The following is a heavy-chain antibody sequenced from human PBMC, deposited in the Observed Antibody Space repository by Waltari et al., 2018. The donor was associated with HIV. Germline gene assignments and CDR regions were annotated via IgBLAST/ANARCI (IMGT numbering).Heavy chain of an antibody. Sequence: QVQLIQSGAEVKKPGASVKVSCKVFGYTLTELSMPWVRQAPGKGLEWMGGFDPEDDETIYEQKFQGRVTMTEDTSTDSAYMELSSLTSEDTAVYYCATGGGTTSIQLYDLDVWGQGTTVTVSS. D-gene: IGHD1-26*01. J-gene: IGHJ6*02. CDR1: GYTLTELS. CDR3: ATGGGTTSIQLYDLDV. V-gene: IGHV1-24*01. CDR2: FDPEDDET.